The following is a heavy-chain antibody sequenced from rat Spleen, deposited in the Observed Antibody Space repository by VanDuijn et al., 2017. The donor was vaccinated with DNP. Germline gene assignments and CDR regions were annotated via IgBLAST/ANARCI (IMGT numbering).Heavy chain of an antibody. CDR3: ATDRDSGFDY. V-gene: IGHV5-31*01. Sequence: EVQLVESGGDLVQPGRSLKLSCVASGFTFNYYWMTWIRQVPGKGLEWIASITSGTGTTSYADAVKGRFTISRDNAENTVYLQMNSLRSEDTANYSCATDRDSGFDYWGQGVLVTVSS. J-gene: IGHJ2*01. CDR2: ITSGTGTT. CDR1: GFTFNYYW.